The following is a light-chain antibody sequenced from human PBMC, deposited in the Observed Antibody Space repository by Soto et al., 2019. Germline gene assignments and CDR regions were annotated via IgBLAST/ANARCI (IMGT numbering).Light chain of an antibody. CDR1: SSDVGGYNH. CDR2: DVD. Sequence: QSVLTQPASVSGSPGQSITISCAGTSSDVGGYNHVSWFQQHPGKAPELIIFDVDNRPSGVSNRFSGSKSGNTASLTISALQAEDEADYYCTSYTFHSTVVFGGGTKLTVL. J-gene: IGLJ2*01. V-gene: IGLV2-14*01. CDR3: TSYTFHSTVV.